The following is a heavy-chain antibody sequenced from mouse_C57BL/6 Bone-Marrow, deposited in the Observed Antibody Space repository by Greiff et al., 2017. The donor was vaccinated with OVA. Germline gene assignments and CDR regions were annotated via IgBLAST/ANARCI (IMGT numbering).Heavy chain of an antibody. D-gene: IGHD6-1*01. CDR2: ISDGGSYT. V-gene: IGHV5-4*03. CDR3: ASLFFYYAMDY. J-gene: IGHJ4*01. CDR1: GFTFSSYA. Sequence: EVKLMESGGGLVKPGGSLKLSCAASGFTFSSYAVSWVRQTPEKRLEWVATISDGGSYTYYPDNVKGRFTISRDNAKNNLYLQMSHLKSEDTAMYYCASLFFYYAMDYWGQGTSVTVSS.